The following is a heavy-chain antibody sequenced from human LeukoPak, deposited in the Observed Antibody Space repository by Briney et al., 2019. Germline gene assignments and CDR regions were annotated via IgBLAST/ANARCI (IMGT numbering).Heavy chain of an antibody. CDR3: VTYYYGSSAPKRNY. D-gene: IGHD3-22*01. J-gene: IGHJ4*02. CDR2: INHSGST. V-gene: IGHV4-34*01. Sequence: SETLSLTCAVYGGSFSGYYWSWIRQPPGKGLEWIGEINHSGSTNYNPSLKSRVTISGDTSKKQFSLKLSSVTAADTAVYYCVTYYYGSSAPKRNYWGQGILVTVSS. CDR1: GGSFSGYY.